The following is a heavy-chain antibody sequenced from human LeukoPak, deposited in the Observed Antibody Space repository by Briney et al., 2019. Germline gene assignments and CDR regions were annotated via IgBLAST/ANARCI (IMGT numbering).Heavy chain of an antibody. CDR1: GYSFTSYW. J-gene: IGHJ4*02. Sequence: PGESLKISCKGSGYSFTSYWIGRVRQMPGKGLEWMGIIYPGDSDTRYSPSFQGQVTISADKSISTAYLQWSSLKASDTAMYYCARRITIFGGRDYFDYWGQGTLVTVSS. D-gene: IGHD3-3*01. V-gene: IGHV5-51*01. CDR3: ARRITIFGGRDYFDY. CDR2: IYPGDSDT.